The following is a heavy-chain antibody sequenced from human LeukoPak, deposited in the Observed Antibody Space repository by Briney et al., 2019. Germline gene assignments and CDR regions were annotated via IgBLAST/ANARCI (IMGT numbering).Heavy chain of an antibody. Sequence: SQTLSLTCTVSGGSISSGSYYWSWIRQPAGNGLEWIGRIYTSGSTNYNPSLKSRVTISVDTSKNQFSLKLSSVTAADTAVYYRARDGWFGEYYFDYWGQGTLVTVSS. CDR1: GGSISSGSYY. V-gene: IGHV4-61*02. CDR2: IYTSGST. D-gene: IGHD3-10*01. J-gene: IGHJ4*02. CDR3: ARDGWFGEYYFDY.